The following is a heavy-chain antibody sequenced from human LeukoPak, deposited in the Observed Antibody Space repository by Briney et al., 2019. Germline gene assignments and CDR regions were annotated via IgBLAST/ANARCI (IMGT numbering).Heavy chain of an antibody. V-gene: IGHV3-7*01. CDR2: IKQDGSEK. Sequence: GGSLRLSCAASGFTVSSNYMSWVRQAPGKGLEWVANIKQDGSEKYYVDSVKGRFTISRDNAKNSLYLQMNSLRAEDTAVYYCARDLGWLQDFWGQGTLVTVSS. D-gene: IGHD5-24*01. J-gene: IGHJ4*02. CDR3: ARDLGWLQDF. CDR1: GFTVSSNY.